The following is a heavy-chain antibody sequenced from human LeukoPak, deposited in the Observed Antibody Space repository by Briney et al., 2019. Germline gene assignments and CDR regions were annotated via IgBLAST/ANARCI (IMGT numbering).Heavy chain of an antibody. V-gene: IGHV3-30*04. CDR1: GFTFSSYA. CDR3: AREGSDWNYYYYMDV. Sequence: PRRSLRLSCAASGFTFSSYAMHWVRQAPGKGLEWVAVISYDGSNKYYADSVKGRFTISRDNSKNTLYLQMNSLRAEDTAVYYCAREGSDWNYYYYMDVWGKGTTVTISS. J-gene: IGHJ6*03. D-gene: IGHD6-19*01. CDR2: ISYDGSNK.